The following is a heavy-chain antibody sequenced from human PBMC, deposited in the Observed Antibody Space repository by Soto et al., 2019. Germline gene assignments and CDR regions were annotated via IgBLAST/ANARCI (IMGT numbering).Heavy chain of an antibody. CDR2: IYSDGST. D-gene: IGHD2-21*01. Sequence: PGGSLRLSCAASGLTVSSKYMSWVRQAPGKGLEWVSVIYSDGSTYYADPVKGRFTISRDNSKNTLYLQMNSLRAEDTAAYYCATERGPTYYFDYWGQGTLVTVSS. J-gene: IGHJ4*02. V-gene: IGHV3-53*01. CDR1: GLTVSSKY. CDR3: ATERGPTYYFDY.